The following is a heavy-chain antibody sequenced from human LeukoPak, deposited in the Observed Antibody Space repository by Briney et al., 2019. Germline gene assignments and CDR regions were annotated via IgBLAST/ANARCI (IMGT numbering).Heavy chain of an antibody. Sequence: GASLKLSCKASGSTFTSYYMHCVRQAPGQGLEWMGIINPSGGSTSYAQKFQGIVTMTSDTSTSTVYMRPRRLRRQATPWPYCARRYYDFWSGYYAYYCEYWGQGTLVTVSS. V-gene: IGHV1-46*01. CDR2: INPSGGST. CDR3: ARRYYDFWSGYYAYYCEY. CDR1: GSTFTSYY. J-gene: IGHJ4*02. D-gene: IGHD3-3*01.